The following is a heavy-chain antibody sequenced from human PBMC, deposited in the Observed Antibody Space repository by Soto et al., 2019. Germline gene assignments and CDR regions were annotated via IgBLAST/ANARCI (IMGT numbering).Heavy chain of an antibody. CDR3: ARVPLFGVVISSVHDAFDI. V-gene: IGHV4-34*01. D-gene: IGHD3-3*01. Sequence: SETLSLTCAVYGGSFSGYYWSWIRQPPGKGLEWIGEINHSGSTNYNPSLKSRVTISVDTSKNQFSLKLSSVTAADTAVYYCARVPLFGVVISSVHDAFDIWGQGTMVTVSS. CDR2: INHSGST. J-gene: IGHJ3*02. CDR1: GGSFSGYY.